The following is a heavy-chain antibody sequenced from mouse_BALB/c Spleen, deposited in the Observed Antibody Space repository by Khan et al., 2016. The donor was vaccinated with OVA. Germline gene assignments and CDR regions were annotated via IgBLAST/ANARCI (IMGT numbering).Heavy chain of an antibody. J-gene: IGHJ4*01. V-gene: IGHV5-9*02. CDR1: GFAFSSYD. CDR3: TRHGGFDPYYAMDY. Sequence: EVELVESGGGSVNPGGSLKLSCAASGFAFSSYDMSWVRQTPEKRLEWVAIINSRGSYTYYPDSVKGRFTISRDNARNTLYLQLSSLRSEDTALYYCTRHGGFDPYYAMDYWGQGTSVTVSS. CDR2: INSRGSYT.